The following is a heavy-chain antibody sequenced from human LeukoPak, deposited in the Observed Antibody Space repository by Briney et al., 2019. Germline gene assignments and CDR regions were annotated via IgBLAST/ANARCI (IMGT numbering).Heavy chain of an antibody. CDR3: ARGGGSHYQIDY. J-gene: IGHJ4*02. D-gene: IGHD1-26*01. CDR1: GFIFDDYG. CDR2: INWNGDRT. V-gene: IGHV3-20*04. Sequence: GGSLRLSCATSGFIFDDYGMSWVRQAPGKGLEWVSGINWNGDRTGYADSVKGRFTISRDNAKNSLYLQMNSPRVEDTALYYWARGGGSHYQIDYWGQGTLVTVSS.